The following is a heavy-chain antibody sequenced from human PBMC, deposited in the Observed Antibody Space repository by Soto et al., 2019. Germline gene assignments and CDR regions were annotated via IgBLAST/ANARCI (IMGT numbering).Heavy chain of an antibody. Sequence: QVQLVQSGAEVKKPGSSVKVSCKASGGTFSSYAISWVRQAPGQGLEWLGGIIPIFGTANYAQMFQGRVTITAEESTSTAYMALSRRRSECTAVYYCAGGAEYYDSSVPSGPDDYRCQGTLVTVSS. D-gene: IGHD3-22*01. V-gene: IGHV1-69*01. J-gene: IGHJ4*02. CDR2: IIPIFGTA. CDR1: GGTFSSYA. CDR3: AGGAEYYDSSVPSGPDDY.